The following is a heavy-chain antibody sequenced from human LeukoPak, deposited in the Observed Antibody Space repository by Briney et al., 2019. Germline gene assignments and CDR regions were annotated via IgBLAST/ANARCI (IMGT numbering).Heavy chain of an antibody. V-gene: IGHV4-61*02. Sequence: SETLSLTCTVSGGSISSSSYYWGWIRQPAGKGLEWIGRIYTSGSTNYNPSLKSRVTMSVDTSKNQFSLKLSSVTAADTAVYYYARSTLHYDFWSGYYNSDWFDYWGQGTLVTVSS. D-gene: IGHD3-3*01. J-gene: IGHJ4*02. CDR3: ARSTLHYDFWSGYYNSDWFDY. CDR1: GGSISSSSYY. CDR2: IYTSGST.